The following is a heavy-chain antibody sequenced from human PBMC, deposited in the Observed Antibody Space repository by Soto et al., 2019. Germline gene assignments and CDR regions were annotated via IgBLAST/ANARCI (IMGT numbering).Heavy chain of an antibody. D-gene: IGHD3-16*02. Sequence: EVQLLESGGGLVQPGGSLRLSCAASGFTFSSFAMNWVRQAPGKGLEWVSAISGSSGHTYYADSVKGRFIISRDNSKNPLYLQMDSLSADDTAVYYCATGPSEYIWGSYLRYCDSWGQGSLVTVSS. V-gene: IGHV3-23*01. CDR1: GFTFSSFA. CDR3: ATGPSEYIWGSYLRYCDS. CDR2: ISGSSGHT. J-gene: IGHJ4*02.